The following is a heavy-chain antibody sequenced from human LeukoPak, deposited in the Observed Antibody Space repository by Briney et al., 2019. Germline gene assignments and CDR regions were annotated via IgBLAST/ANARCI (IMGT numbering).Heavy chain of an antibody. V-gene: IGHV4-38-2*02. CDR2: IYHSGST. D-gene: IGHD2-2*01. CDR3: ARGAIVVVRESYYFDY. Sequence: PSETLSLTCTVSGYSISSGYYWGWIRQPPGKGLEWIGSIYHSGSTYYNPSLKSRVTISVDKSKNQFSLRLSSVTAADTAVYYCARGAIVVVRESYYFDYWGQGTLVTVSS. CDR1: GYSISSGYY. J-gene: IGHJ4*02.